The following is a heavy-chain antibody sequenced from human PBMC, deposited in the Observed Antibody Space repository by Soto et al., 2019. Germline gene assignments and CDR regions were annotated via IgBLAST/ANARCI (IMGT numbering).Heavy chain of an antibody. CDR1: GGSFSGFY. V-gene: IGHV4-34*01. Sequence: QVQLQQWGAGLLKPSETLSLTCAVYGGSFSGFYWSWIRQPPGKGLEWIGEINHSGSTNYNPSLKSRVSISADTSKYQFSLQLSSVSSADTAVYYCVSKLGSCTGGSCNWYFDLWGRGTLVTVSS. J-gene: IGHJ2*01. D-gene: IGHD2-15*01. CDR3: VSKLGSCTGGSCNWYFDL. CDR2: INHSGST.